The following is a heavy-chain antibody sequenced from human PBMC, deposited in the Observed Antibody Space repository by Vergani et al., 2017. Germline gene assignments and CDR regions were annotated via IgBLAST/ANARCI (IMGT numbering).Heavy chain of an antibody. D-gene: IGHD3-10*01. CDR1: GITFWKFG. Sequence: EVDLVESGGGLAQPGGSLRLSCEASGITFWKFGMHWVRQGPGKGLEWVSGISWNSGAVDYADSVRGRFTISRDNAKNSLYLQMNSLRAEDMALYYCAKDILPSSDAAAFDIWGQGTMVTVSS. CDR2: ISWNSGAV. CDR3: AKDILPSSDAAAFDI. V-gene: IGHV3-9*03. J-gene: IGHJ3*02.